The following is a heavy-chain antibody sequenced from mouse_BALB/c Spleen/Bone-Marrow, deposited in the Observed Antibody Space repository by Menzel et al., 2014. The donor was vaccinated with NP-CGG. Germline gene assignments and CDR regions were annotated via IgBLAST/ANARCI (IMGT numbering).Heavy chain of an antibody. Sequence: QVQLQQPGAELVRPGTSVKVSCKASGYAFTNYLIEWVKQRPGQGLEWIGVINPGSGGSNNNEKFKVKATLTADKSSSTAYMQLSSLTSDDSAVYFCARSTTVKDYFDYWGQGTTLTVSS. D-gene: IGHD1-1*01. CDR3: ARSTTVKDYFDY. CDR1: GYAFTNYL. V-gene: IGHV1-54*01. J-gene: IGHJ2*01. CDR2: INPGSGGS.